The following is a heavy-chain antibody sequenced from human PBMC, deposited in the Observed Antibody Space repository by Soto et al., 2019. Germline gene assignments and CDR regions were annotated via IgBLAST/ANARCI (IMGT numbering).Heavy chain of an antibody. Sequence: PGGSLRLSCAASGFTFSSYAMSWVRQAPGKGLEWVSAISGSGGSTYYADSVKGRFTISRDNSKNTLYLQMNSLRAEDTAVYYCAKLPARIAAAGTKTYFDYWGQGTLVTVSS. V-gene: IGHV3-23*01. CDR1: GFTFSSYA. CDR2: ISGSGGST. CDR3: AKLPARIAAAGTKTYFDY. J-gene: IGHJ4*02. D-gene: IGHD6-13*01.